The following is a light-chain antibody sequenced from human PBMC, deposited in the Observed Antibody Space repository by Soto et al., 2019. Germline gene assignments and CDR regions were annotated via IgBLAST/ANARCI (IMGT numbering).Light chain of an antibody. Sequence: DIQMTQSPSTLPASVGDRVTITCRSSQSISTWLAWYQQKPGKAPNLLIYKASRLETGVPSRFSGSGSGKEFTLTISFPQPDEFATYYCQQYNSYSPLTFGGGTKVDIK. CDR1: QSISTW. J-gene: IGKJ4*01. CDR3: QQYNSYSPLT. CDR2: KAS. V-gene: IGKV1-5*03.